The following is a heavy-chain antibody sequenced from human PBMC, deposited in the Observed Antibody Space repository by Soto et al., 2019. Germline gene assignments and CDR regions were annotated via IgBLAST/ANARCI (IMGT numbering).Heavy chain of an antibody. V-gene: IGHV3-49*04. CDR2: IRSKAYGGTT. Sequence: GGSLRLSCTASGFTFGDYAMSWVRQAPGKGLEWVGFIRSKAYGGTTEYAASVKGRFTISRDDSKSIAYLQMNSLKTEDTAVYYCTRGARGYSGYDDYWGQGTLVTVSS. CDR3: TRGARGYSGYDDY. J-gene: IGHJ4*02. CDR1: GFTFGDYA. D-gene: IGHD5-12*01.